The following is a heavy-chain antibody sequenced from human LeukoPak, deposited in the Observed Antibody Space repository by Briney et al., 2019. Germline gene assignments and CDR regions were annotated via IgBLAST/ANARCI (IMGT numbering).Heavy chain of an antibody. CDR1: GFTFSSYA. J-gene: IGHJ4*02. D-gene: IGHD3-16*01. V-gene: IGHV3-23*01. CDR3: AKDKEHSDNVWGTFDY. CDR2: ISGSGRP. Sequence: GGSLRLSCAASGFTFSSYAMSWVRQAPGKGLGWVSLISGSGRPYYADSVKGRFTISRDNSKNTLYLQMNSLRAEDTALYYCAKDKEHSDNVWGTFDYWGQGTLVTVSS.